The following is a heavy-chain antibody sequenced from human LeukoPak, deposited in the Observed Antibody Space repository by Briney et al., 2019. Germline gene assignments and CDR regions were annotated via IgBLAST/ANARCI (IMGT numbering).Heavy chain of an antibody. V-gene: IGHV4-61*05. D-gene: IGHD2-15*01. CDR2: IYYSGST. CDR1: GGSISSSSYY. Sequence: SETLSLTCTVSGGSISSSSYYWSWIRQPPGKGLEWIGYIYYSGSTNYNPSLKSRVTISVDTSKNQFSLKLSSVTAADTAVYYCARQLKTCSGGSCYRYYFDYWGQGTLVTVSS. J-gene: IGHJ4*02. CDR3: ARQLKTCSGGSCYRYYFDY.